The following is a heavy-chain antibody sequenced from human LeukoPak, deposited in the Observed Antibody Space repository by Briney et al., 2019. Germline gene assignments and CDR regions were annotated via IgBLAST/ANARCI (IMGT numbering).Heavy chain of an antibody. J-gene: IGHJ4*02. Sequence: GGSLRLSCAASGNYWMHWVRQVPGKGLVWVSHINSDGSWTSYADSVKGRFTISRDNSKNTLYLQMNSLRAEDTAVYYCVRDPGGPYDYWGQGTLVTVSS. CDR3: VRDPGGPYDY. CDR1: GNYW. D-gene: IGHD1-26*01. V-gene: IGHV3-74*01. CDR2: INSDGSWT.